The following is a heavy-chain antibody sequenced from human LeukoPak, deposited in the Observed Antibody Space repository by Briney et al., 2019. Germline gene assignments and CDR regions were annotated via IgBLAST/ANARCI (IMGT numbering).Heavy chain of an antibody. CDR2: ISSSSSYI. CDR1: GFTFSSYS. Sequence: PGGSLRLSCAASGFTFSSYSMNWVRQAPGKGLEWVSSISSSSSYIYYADSVKGRFTISRDNAKNSLYLQMNSLRAEDTAVYYCARDWVVMTTVPSNYFDYWGQGTLVTVSS. J-gene: IGHJ4*02. V-gene: IGHV3-21*01. CDR3: ARDWVVMTTVPSNYFDY. D-gene: IGHD4-11*01.